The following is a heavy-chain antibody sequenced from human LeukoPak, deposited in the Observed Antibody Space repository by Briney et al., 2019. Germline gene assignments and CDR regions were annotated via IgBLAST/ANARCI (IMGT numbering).Heavy chain of an antibody. CDR1: GFTFSTYA. CDR3: AKANWDDEYIFTN. Sequence: GGSLRLSCAASGFTFSTYAMGWVRQAPGKGLEWVSAISGSGGRTYYADSVKDRFTISRDNSKNTLYVQMNSLRAEDTAVYYCAKANWDDEYIFTNWGQGTLVTVSS. D-gene: IGHD1-1*01. CDR2: ISGSGGRT. V-gene: IGHV3-23*01. J-gene: IGHJ4*02.